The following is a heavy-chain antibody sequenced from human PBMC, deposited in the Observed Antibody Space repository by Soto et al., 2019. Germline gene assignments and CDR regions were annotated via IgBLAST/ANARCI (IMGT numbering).Heavy chain of an antibody. CDR2: ISSSSSYI. CDR3: ARDDDYGDYVDYYYYYGMDV. CDR1: GFTFSSYS. J-gene: IGHJ6*02. D-gene: IGHD4-17*01. Sequence: GGSLRLSCAASGFTFSSYSMNWVRQAPGKGLEWVSSISSSSSYIYYADSVKGRFTISRDNAKNSLYLPMNSLRAEETAVYYCARDDDYGDYVDYYYYYGMDVWGQANTVTVSS. V-gene: IGHV3-21*01.